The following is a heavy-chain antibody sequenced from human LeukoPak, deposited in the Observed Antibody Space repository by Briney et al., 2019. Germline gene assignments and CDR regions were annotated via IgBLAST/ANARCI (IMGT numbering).Heavy chain of an antibody. D-gene: IGHD5-12*01. V-gene: IGHV4-61*02. J-gene: IGHJ3*02. CDR1: GGSISSGSYY. CDR2: IYTSGST. Sequence: PSETLSLTCTVSGGSISSGSYYWSWIRQPAGKGLEWIGRIYTSGSTNYNPSLKSRVTISVDTSKNQFSLKLSSVTAADTAIYYCARSAEWLRNAFDIWGQGTMVSVSS. CDR3: ARSAEWLRNAFDI.